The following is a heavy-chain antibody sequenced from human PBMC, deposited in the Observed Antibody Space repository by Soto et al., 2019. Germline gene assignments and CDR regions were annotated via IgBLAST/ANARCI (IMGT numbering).Heavy chain of an antibody. J-gene: IGHJ4*02. Sequence: ASVKVSCKASGYTFTSYGISWVRQAPGQGLEWMGRMNPHSGDTDLAQNFQGRVTMTRDTSISTAYMELSSLRSDDTAIYYCARGSYFVDYWGQGTLVTVSS. CDR1: GYTFTSYG. V-gene: IGHV1-8*02. D-gene: IGHD3-10*01. CDR3: ARGSYFVDY. CDR2: MNPHSGDT.